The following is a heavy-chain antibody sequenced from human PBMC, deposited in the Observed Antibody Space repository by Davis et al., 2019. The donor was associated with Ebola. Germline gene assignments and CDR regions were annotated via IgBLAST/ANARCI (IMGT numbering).Heavy chain of an antibody. CDR1: GGSVSSGSYY. V-gene: IGHV4-61*01. J-gene: IGHJ6*04. CDR3: ARGFTYSSSWYGVRGMDV. Sequence: MPSETLSLTCTVSGGSVSSGSYYWSWIRQPPGKGLEWIGYIYYSGSTNYNPSLKSRVTISVDTSKNQFSLKLSSVTAADTAVYYCARGFTYSSSWYGVRGMDVWGKGTTVTVSS. CDR2: IYYSGST. D-gene: IGHD6-13*01.